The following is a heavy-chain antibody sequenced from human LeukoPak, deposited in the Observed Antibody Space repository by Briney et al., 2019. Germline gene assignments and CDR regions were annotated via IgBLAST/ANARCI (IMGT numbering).Heavy chain of an antibody. V-gene: IGHV3-74*01. Sequence: GGSLRLSCAVSGITFSSYWMNWVRQAPGKGLVWVSRIASDGSSTTYADSVKGRFSISRDNAKNTLYLQMNSLRVEDTAVYYCARGRPHGNDYWGQGTLVTVSS. CDR1: GITFSSYW. CDR3: ARGRPHGNDY. CDR2: IASDGSST. J-gene: IGHJ4*02. D-gene: IGHD4-23*01.